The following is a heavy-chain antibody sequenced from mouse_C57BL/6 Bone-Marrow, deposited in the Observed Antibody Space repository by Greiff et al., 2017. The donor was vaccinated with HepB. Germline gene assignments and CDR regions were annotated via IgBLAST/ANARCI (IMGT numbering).Heavy chain of an antibody. Sequence: EVQVVESGGGLVKPGGSLKLSCAASGFTFSDYGMHWVRQAPEKGLEWVAYISSGSSTIYYADTVKGRFTISRDNAKNTLFLQMTSLRSEDTAMYYCAREITTVVAFYAMDYWGQGTSVTVSS. CDR2: ISSGSSTI. J-gene: IGHJ4*01. V-gene: IGHV5-17*01. CDR1: GFTFSDYG. D-gene: IGHD1-1*01. CDR3: AREITTVVAFYAMDY.